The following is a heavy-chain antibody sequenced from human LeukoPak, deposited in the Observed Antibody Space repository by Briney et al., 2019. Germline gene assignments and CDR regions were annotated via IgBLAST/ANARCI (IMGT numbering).Heavy chain of an antibody. Sequence: SGGSLRLSCAASGFTFSSYTINWVRQAPGKGLEWVSSISTTSTYIFYADSVKGRFTISRDNAKNSLYLQMNSLRGEDTAVYYCARERYGGSLLDWGQGTLVTVSS. V-gene: IGHV3-21*01. CDR1: GFTFSSYT. D-gene: IGHD2-15*01. CDR2: ISTTSTYI. CDR3: ARERYGGSLLD. J-gene: IGHJ4*02.